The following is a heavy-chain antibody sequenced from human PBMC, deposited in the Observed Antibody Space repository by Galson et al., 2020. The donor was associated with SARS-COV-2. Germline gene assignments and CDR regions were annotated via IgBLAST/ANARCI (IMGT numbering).Heavy chain of an antibody. CDR1: GGSIPSSNDY. CDR3: ARVGGHTEVYYYSYHVDV. V-gene: IGHV4-39*07. J-gene: IGHJ6*03. Sequence: SETLFLTCTVSGGSIPSSNDYWGWIRQPPGKGPEWIGSIYYGGSSYYNPSLKSRVTISVDTSKNQFSLKLNSVTAADTAVYYCARVGGHTEVYYYSYHVDVWGKGTTVTVSS. D-gene: IGHD3-16*01. CDR2: IYYGGSS.